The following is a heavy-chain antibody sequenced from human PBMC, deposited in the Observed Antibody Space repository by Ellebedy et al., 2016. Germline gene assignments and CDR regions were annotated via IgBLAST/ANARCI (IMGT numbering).Heavy chain of an antibody. V-gene: IGHV4-39*07. Sequence: SETLSLTXTVSGGSISSSNYYWGWIRQPPGRGLEWIGNIHYSGSSYYNPSLKSRVTISVDTSKNQFSLKLSSVTAADTAVYYCARGLGYISNFFAYWGQGTLVTVSS. J-gene: IGHJ4*02. CDR2: IHYSGSS. CDR1: GGSISSSNYY. CDR3: ARGLGYISNFFAY. D-gene: IGHD6-13*01.